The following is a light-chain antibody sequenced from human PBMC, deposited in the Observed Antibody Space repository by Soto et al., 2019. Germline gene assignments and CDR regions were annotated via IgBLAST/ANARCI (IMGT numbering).Light chain of an antibody. CDR1: SSDVGGYNY. Sequence: QSVLTQPASVSGSPGQSITISCTGTSSDVGGYNYVSWYQQHPGKVPKLMMFGVNNRPSGVSNRFSGSKSGNTASLTISGLQAEDEADYFCCSYATGSVYVFGTGTKLTVL. CDR2: GVN. J-gene: IGLJ1*01. V-gene: IGLV2-14*01. CDR3: CSYATGSVYV.